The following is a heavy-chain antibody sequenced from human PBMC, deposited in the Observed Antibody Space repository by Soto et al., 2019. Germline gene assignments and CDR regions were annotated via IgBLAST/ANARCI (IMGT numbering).Heavy chain of an antibody. Sequence: GGSLRLSCAASGFTFSSYGMHWVRQAPGKGLEWVAVISYDGSNKYYADSVKGRFTISRDNSKNTLYLQMNSLRAEDTAVYYCAKIAGRDGYNPIDYWGQGTLVTVSS. CDR3: AKIAGRDGYNPIDY. D-gene: IGHD5-12*01. V-gene: IGHV3-30*18. CDR2: ISYDGSNK. J-gene: IGHJ4*02. CDR1: GFTFSSYG.